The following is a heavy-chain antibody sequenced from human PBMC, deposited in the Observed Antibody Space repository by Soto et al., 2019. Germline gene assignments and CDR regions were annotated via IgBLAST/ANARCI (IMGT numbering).Heavy chain of an antibody. CDR3: ASYPGSGSYYYYGMDV. CDR1: GGTFSSYA. V-gene: IGHV1-69*13. Sequence: ASVKVSCKASGGTFSSYAISWVRQAPGQGLEWMGGIIPIFGTANYAQKFQGRVTITADESTSTAYMELSSLRSEDTAVYYCASYPGSGSYYYYGMDVWGQGTTVTVSS. D-gene: IGHD3-10*01. CDR2: IIPIFGTA. J-gene: IGHJ6*02.